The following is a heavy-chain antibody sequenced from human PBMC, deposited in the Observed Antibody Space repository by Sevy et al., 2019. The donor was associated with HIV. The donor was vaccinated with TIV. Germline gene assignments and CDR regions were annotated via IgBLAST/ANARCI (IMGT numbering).Heavy chain of an antibody. D-gene: IGHD3-22*01. CDR3: ATTKDYYDTSGYPFDS. Sequence: ASVKVSCKVSGYTLTELSMHWVRQAPGKGLEWMGTFDPEDDEKIYAQKFQGRVTMTEDTSTGTAYMELSRLSSEDTAVYYCATTKDYYDTSGYPFDSWGQGTLVTVSS. CDR1: GYTLTELS. V-gene: IGHV1-24*01. CDR2: FDPEDDEK. J-gene: IGHJ4*02.